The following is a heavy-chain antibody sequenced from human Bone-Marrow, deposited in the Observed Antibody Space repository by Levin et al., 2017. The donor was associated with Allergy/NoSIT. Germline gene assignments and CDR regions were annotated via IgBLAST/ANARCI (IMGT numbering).Heavy chain of an antibody. J-gene: IGHJ6*02. CDR1: GFTFSNFA. Sequence: TGGSLRLSCAASGFTFSNFAMSWVRQAPGKGLEWVSAIDDNSDYRYYADSVTGRFTISRDDSKNTLYLQMNSLRAEDSALYYCAKAGGVHWAGYGMDVWGQGTTVIVSS. D-gene: IGHD3/OR15-3a*01. V-gene: IGHV3-23*01. CDR2: IDDNSDYR. CDR3: AKAGGVHWAGYGMDV.